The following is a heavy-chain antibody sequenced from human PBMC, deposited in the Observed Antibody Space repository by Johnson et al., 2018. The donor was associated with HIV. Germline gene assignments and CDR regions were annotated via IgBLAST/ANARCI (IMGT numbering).Heavy chain of an antibody. V-gene: IGHV3-66*01. Sequence: VQLVESGGGLVQPGGSLRLSCAASGITVSSNYMTWVRQAPGKGPEWVLCIHWKGGSTGYAASVMGRFTISRDNSKNTLYLEMNSLRAEDTAVYHCARELEFGDLRKNDAFDIWGQGTMVTVSS. J-gene: IGHJ3*02. CDR1: GITVSSNY. CDR2: IHWKGGST. D-gene: IGHD4-17*01. CDR3: ARELEFGDLRKNDAFDI.